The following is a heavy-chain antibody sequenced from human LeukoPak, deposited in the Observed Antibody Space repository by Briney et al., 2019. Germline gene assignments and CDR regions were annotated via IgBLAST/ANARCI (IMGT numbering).Heavy chain of an antibody. J-gene: IGHJ4*02. CDR2: ISSNGGST. D-gene: IGHD3-22*01. V-gene: IGHV3-64*01. CDR3: ARDPNSSGYSIDY. CDR1: GFTFSSYA. Sequence: GGSLRLSCAASGFTFSSYAMHWVRQAPGKGLEYVSAISSNGGSTYYANSVKGRFTISRDNSKNTLYLQMGSLRAEDMAVYYCARDPNSSGYSIDYWGQGTLVTVSS.